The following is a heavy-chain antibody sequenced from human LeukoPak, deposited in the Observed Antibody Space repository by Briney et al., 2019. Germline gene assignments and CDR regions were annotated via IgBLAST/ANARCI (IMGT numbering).Heavy chain of an antibody. CDR3: ARHEGGVYYDSMSYYYNYYGMDV. CDR1: GYSFTSYW. J-gene: IGHJ6*02. CDR2: ISPGDSDT. V-gene: IGHV5-51*01. Sequence: RGESLKISCKGSGYSFTSYWIGWVRQMPGKGLEWMGVISPGDSDTRYSPSFQGQVTMSADKSINTAYLQWSSLKASDTAMYYCARHEGGVYYDSMSYYYNYYGMDVWGQGTTVTVSS. D-gene: IGHD3-22*01.